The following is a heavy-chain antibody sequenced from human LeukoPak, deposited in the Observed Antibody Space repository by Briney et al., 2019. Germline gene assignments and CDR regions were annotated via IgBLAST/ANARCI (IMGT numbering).Heavy chain of an antibody. CDR1: GFTFSDEY. J-gene: IGHJ4*02. Sequence: GGSLRLSCAASGFTFSDEYMSWIRQAPGKGLEWVSYISYSGSSIFYGDSVKGRFTISRDNAKNSLFLQMSSLRAEDTAVYYCARARGAGPGAHFDYWGQGTLVTVSS. CDR2: ISYSGSSI. D-gene: IGHD3-10*01. CDR3: ARARGAGPGAHFDY. V-gene: IGHV3-11*01.